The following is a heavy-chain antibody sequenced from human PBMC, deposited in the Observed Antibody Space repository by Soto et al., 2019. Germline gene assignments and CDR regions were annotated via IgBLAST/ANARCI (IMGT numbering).Heavy chain of an antibody. CDR3: ARNYGGNVDY. J-gene: IGHJ4*02. V-gene: IGHV4-59*08. CDR1: GGSIGNLY. Sequence: SETLSLTWTVSGGSIGNLYWLWIRQPPGKGLEWIGYIYYSGSTNYNPSLKSRVTISVDTSKNQFSLKLSSVTAADTAVYYCARNYGGNVDYWGQGTLVTVSS. D-gene: IGHD4-17*01. CDR2: IYYSGST.